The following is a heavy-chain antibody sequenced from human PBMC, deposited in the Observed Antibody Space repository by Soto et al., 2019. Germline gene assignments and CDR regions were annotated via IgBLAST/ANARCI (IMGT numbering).Heavy chain of an antibody. D-gene: IGHD3-16*01. Sequence: EVQLLESGGDLVQFGGSLRLSCAASGSSFSSYAMNWVRQAPGKGLEWVSTISRDGGITYYADSVKGRFTISRDNSMNTVSMQMNSLGAEDTAVYYCAKGGFWVHYGLDVWGQGTTVTVSS. V-gene: IGHV3-23*01. J-gene: IGHJ6*02. CDR2: ISRDGGIT. CDR1: GSSFSSYA. CDR3: AKGGFWVHYGLDV.